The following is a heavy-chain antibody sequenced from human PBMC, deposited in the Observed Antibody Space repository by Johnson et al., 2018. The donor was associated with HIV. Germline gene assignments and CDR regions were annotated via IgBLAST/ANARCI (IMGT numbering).Heavy chain of an antibody. CDR3: ARGGYRSGWFHDAFDI. Sequence: QVQLVESGGGLVKPGGSLRLSCAASGFTFSDYYMSWIRQAPGKGLEWVSHISSRSGPISYSDSVKGRFTISRDNSKNTLYLQMNSLRAEDTAVYYCARGGYRSGWFHDAFDIWGQGTRVTVSS. V-gene: IGHV3-11*04. J-gene: IGHJ3*02. D-gene: IGHD6-19*01. CDR1: GFTFSDYY. CDR2: ISSRSGPI.